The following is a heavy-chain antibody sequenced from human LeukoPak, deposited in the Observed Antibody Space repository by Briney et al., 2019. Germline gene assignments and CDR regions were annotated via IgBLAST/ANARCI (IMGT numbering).Heavy chain of an antibody. D-gene: IGHD2-15*01. V-gene: IGHV3-21*01. CDR3: ARGKYCSGGSCFPFFDY. J-gene: IGHJ4*02. Sequence: PGGSLRLSCAASGFTFSSYEMNWVRQAPGKGLEWVSSISSSSSYIYYADSVKGRFTISRDNAKNSLYLQMNSLRAEDAAVYYCARGKYCSGGSCFPFFDYWGQGTLVTVSS. CDR2: ISSSSSYI. CDR1: GFTFSSYE.